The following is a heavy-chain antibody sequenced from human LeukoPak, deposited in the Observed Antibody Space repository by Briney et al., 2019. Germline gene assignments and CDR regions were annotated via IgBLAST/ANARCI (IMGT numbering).Heavy chain of an antibody. CDR3: ARGIVTPGAFDI. J-gene: IGHJ3*02. Sequence: ASVKVSCKASGYTFTSYDINWVRQATGQGLEWMGWMNPNSGNTGYAQKFQGRVTMTRNTSISTAYMELSSLRSEDTAVYYCARGIVTPGAFDIWGQGTMVTVSS. CDR2: MNPNSGNT. D-gene: IGHD3-9*01. V-gene: IGHV1-8*01. CDR1: GYTFTSYD.